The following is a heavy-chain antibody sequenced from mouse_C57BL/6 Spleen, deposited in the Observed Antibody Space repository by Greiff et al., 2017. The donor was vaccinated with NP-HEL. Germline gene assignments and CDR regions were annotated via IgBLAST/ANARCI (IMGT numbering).Heavy chain of an antibody. Sequence: QVQLQQPGAELVMPGASVKLSCKASGYTFTSYWMHWVKQRPGQGLEWIGEIDPSDSYTNYNQKFKGKSTLTVDKSSSTAYMQLSSLTSEESAVYYWARGGMVTTRGYYFDYWGQGTTLTVSS. V-gene: IGHV1-69*01. CDR3: ARGGMVTTRGYYFDY. CDR1: GYTFTSYW. D-gene: IGHD2-2*01. CDR2: IDPSDSYT. J-gene: IGHJ2*01.